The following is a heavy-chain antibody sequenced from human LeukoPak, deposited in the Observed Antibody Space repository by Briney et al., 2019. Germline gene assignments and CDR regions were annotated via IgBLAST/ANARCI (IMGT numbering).Heavy chain of an antibody. Sequence: GGSLRLSCAASGFTFSTYWMSWVRQAPGKGLEWVANIKQDGSGKYYVDSVKGRFTISRDNAKNSLYLQMTSLRAEDTAVYYCARGGSGSYSTFFDYWGQGALVTVSS. CDR2: IKQDGSGK. CDR1: GFTFSTYW. J-gene: IGHJ4*02. D-gene: IGHD3-10*01. CDR3: ARGGSGSYSTFFDY. V-gene: IGHV3-7*03.